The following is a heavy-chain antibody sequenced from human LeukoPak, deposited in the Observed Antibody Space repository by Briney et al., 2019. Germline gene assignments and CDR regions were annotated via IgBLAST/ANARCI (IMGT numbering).Heavy chain of an antibody. CDR1: GYTFTTYG. Sequence: ASVKVSCKASGYTFTTYGITWVRQAPGQGLEWMGWISANNGNTNYAQKLQGRVTMTTDTSTSTAYMELRSRRSDDTAVYYCARVTYYYDRRDHYIEPVPPDYWGQGTLVTVSS. CDR3: ARVTYYYDRRDHYIEPVPPDY. J-gene: IGHJ4*02. D-gene: IGHD3-22*01. V-gene: IGHV1-18*01. CDR2: ISANNGNT.